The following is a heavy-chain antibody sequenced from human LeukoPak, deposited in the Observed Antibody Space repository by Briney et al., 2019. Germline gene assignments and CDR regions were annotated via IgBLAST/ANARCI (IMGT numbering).Heavy chain of an antibody. Sequence: GASVKVFCKASGYTFTSYGISWVRQAPAQGRECMGWISAYNGNTNYAQKLQGRVTMTTDTSTSTAYMELRSLRSDDPAVYYCARVSEDYYDSSAGTYYFDYWGQGNLVTVSS. CDR1: GYTFTSYG. CDR3: ARVSEDYYDSSAGTYYFDY. V-gene: IGHV1-18*01. CDR2: ISAYNGNT. D-gene: IGHD3-22*01. J-gene: IGHJ4*02.